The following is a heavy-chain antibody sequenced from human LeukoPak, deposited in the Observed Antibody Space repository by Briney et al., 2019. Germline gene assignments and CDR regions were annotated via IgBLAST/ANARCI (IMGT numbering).Heavy chain of an antibody. CDR3: ATPRYSGSSRQFDY. CDR1: GFTFSSYW. CDR2: INSDGSST. Sequence: GGSLRLSCAASGFTFSSYWMHWVRQAPGKGLVWVSRINSDGSSTSYADSVKGRFTISRDNAKNTLYLQMNSLRAEDTAVYYCATPRYSGSSRQFDYWGQGTLVTVSS. J-gene: IGHJ4*02. V-gene: IGHV3-74*01. D-gene: IGHD5-12*01.